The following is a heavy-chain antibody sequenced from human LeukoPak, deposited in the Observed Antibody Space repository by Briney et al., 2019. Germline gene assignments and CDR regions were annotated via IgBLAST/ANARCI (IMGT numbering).Heavy chain of an antibody. D-gene: IGHD3-3*01. CDR2: IYYSGST. CDR1: GGSISSSSYY. CDR3: AREMVLRFLEWGYGMDV. V-gene: IGHV4-39*02. Sequence: SETLSLTCTVSGGSISSSSYYWGWIRQPPGKGLEWIGSIYYSGSTYYNPSLKSRVTISVDTSKNQFSLKLSSVTAADTAVYYCAREMVLRFLEWGYGMDVWGQGTTVTVSS. J-gene: IGHJ6*02.